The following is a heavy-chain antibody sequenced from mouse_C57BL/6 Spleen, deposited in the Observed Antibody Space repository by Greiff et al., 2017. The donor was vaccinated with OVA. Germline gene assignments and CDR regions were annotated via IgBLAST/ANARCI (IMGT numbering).Heavy chain of an antibody. CDR1: GFTFSDYG. CDR3: ARPRWLLFFYAMDY. Sequence: EVQRVESGGGLVKPGGSLKLSCAASGFTFSDYGMHWVRQAPEKGLEWVAYISSGSSTIYYADTVKGRFTISRDNAKNTLFLQMTSLRSEDTAMYYCARPRWLLFFYAMDYWGQGTSVTVSS. CDR2: ISSGSSTI. J-gene: IGHJ4*01. D-gene: IGHD2-3*01. V-gene: IGHV5-17*01.